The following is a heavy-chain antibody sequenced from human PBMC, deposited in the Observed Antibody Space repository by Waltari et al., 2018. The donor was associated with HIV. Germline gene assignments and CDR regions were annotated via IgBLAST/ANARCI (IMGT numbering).Heavy chain of an antibody. CDR1: GDSVSSDSAA. J-gene: IGHJ4*02. D-gene: IGHD4-4*01. CDR2: TYHRSKWFQ. Sequence: HVQLLQSGPGLVTSSQTLSITCAISGDSVSSDSAAWNWIRLSPSGRLEWLGRTYHRSKWFQLYAPSVRDRIRVDVDTSVNHFSLHLDSVTPDDTAVYYCARDSNGLDYWGQGTVVTVSS. V-gene: IGHV6-1*02. CDR3: ARDSNGLDY.